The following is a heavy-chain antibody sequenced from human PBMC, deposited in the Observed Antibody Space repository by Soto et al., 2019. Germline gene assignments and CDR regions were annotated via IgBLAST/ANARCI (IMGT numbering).Heavy chain of an antibody. J-gene: IGHJ6*03. CDR1: GFTFSSYS. D-gene: IGHD7-27*01. CDR3: ARSPQTGGFLYYYMDF. V-gene: IGHV3-21*01. CDR2: ISSSSSYI. Sequence: GGSLRLSCAASGFTFSSYSMNWVRQAPGKGLEWVSSISSSSSYIYYADSVKGRFTISRDNAKNSLYLQMNSLRAEDTAVYYCARSPQTGGFLYYYMDFWGKGTTVTVSS.